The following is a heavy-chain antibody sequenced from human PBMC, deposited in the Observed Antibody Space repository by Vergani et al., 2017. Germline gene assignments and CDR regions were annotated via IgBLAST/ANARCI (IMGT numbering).Heavy chain of an antibody. J-gene: IGHJ4*02. Sequence: QEQLQQWGAGLLKPSETLSLTCAVYGGSFSGYYWTWIRQPPGKGLGGIGEINHSGSANYNPSLKSVVTISVDTSKNQFSLKLTSVTASDTAVYYCARGGYCNSTGCYPLDYWGQGTLVTVSS. CDR2: INHSGSA. D-gene: IGHD2-2*01. CDR1: GGSFSGYY. CDR3: ARGGYCNSTGCYPLDY. V-gene: IGHV4-34*01.